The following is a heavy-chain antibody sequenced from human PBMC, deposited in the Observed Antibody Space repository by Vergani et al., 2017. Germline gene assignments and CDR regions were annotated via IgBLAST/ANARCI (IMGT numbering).Heavy chain of an antibody. Sequence: QVQLVQSGAEVKKPGASVKVSCKASGYTFTSYGISWVRQAPGQGLEWMGCISAYNGNTNYAQKLQGRVTMTTDTSTSTAYMELRSLRSDDTAVYYCARARVDYYGSGSYYKVGHWFDPWGQGTLVTVSS. CDR1: GYTFTSYG. CDR3: ARARVDYYGSGSYYKVGHWFDP. V-gene: IGHV1-18*01. D-gene: IGHD3-10*01. J-gene: IGHJ5*02. CDR2: ISAYNGNT.